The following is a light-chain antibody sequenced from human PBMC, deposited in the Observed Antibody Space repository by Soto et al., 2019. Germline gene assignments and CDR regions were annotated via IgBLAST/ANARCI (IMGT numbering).Light chain of an antibody. CDR2: DAP. CDR1: QSISSW. Sequence: DIQMTQSPSTLSASVGDRVTITCRASQSISSWLAWYQQKPGKAPKLLIYDAPSLESGVPSRFSGSGSGTEFNLTISRLKPDDFENSYCQQYNSYLGTFGQGTKVDIK. J-gene: IGKJ1*01. CDR3: QQYNSYLGT. V-gene: IGKV1-5*01.